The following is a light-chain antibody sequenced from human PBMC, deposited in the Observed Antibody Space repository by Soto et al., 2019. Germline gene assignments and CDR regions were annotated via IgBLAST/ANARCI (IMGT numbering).Light chain of an antibody. CDR1: QSVFSSY. V-gene: IGKV3-20*01. J-gene: IGKJ1*01. CDR2: GAS. CDR3: QQYGSSPWT. Sequence: EIVLTQSPGTLSLSPGERATLSCRASQSVFSSYLAWYLKKPGQAPRLLIYGASSRATGIPDRFSGSGSGTDFTLTISSLEPEDFALYYCQQYGSSPWTFGQGTKVEIK.